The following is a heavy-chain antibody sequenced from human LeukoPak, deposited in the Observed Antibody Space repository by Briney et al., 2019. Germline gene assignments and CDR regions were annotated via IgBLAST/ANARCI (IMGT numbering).Heavy chain of an antibody. V-gene: IGHV3-53*01. CDR2: IYSGGST. D-gene: IGHD5-12*01. CDR3: ARDPRVDYSDY. J-gene: IGHJ4*02. Sequence: PGGSLRLSCAASGFTVSSNYMSWVRQAPGKGLEWVSVIYSGGSTYYADSVKGRFTISRDNSKNTLYLQMNSLRAEDTAVYYCARDPRVDYSDYWGQGTLVTVSS. CDR1: GFTVSSNY.